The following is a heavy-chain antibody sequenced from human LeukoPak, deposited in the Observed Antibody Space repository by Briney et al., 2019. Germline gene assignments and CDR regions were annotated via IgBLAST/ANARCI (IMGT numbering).Heavy chain of an antibody. D-gene: IGHD4-11*01. CDR2: IYNSGST. CDR3: ARFGMTKLKRGYYYYMDI. Sequence: PSETLSLTCTVSGGSISSNYWSWIRQPPGKGLEWIGYIYNSGSTNYNPFLKSRVTISVDTSKNQFSLKLSSVTAADTAVYYCARFGMTKLKRGYYYYMDIWGKGTTVTVSS. CDR1: GGSISSNY. V-gene: IGHV4-59*12. J-gene: IGHJ6*03.